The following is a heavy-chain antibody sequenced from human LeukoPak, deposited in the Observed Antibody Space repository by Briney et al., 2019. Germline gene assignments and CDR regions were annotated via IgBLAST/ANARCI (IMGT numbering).Heavy chain of an antibody. Sequence: SETLSLTCTVSGGSISRGGYYWSWIRQHPGKGLEWIGYIYYSGSTYYNPSLKSRVTISVDTSKNQFSLKLSSVTAADTAVYYCARAPRGYSYGYYFDYWGQGTLVTVSS. J-gene: IGHJ4*02. CDR1: GGSISRGGYY. V-gene: IGHV4-31*03. CDR2: IYYSGST. D-gene: IGHD5-18*01. CDR3: ARAPRGYSYGYYFDY.